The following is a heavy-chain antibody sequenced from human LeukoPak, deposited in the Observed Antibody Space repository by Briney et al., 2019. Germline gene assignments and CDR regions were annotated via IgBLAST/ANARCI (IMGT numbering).Heavy chain of an antibody. D-gene: IGHD3-22*01. CDR3: AKDYYWDYDSSGYMYYFDY. Sequence: PGGSLRLSCAASGFTFSSYAMSWVRQAPGKGLEWVSGISWNSGSIGYADSVKGRFTISRDNAKNSLYLQMNSLRAEDTALYYCAKDYYWDYDSSGYMYYFDYWGQGTLVTVSS. CDR2: ISWNSGSI. CDR1: GFTFSSYA. V-gene: IGHV3-9*01. J-gene: IGHJ4*02.